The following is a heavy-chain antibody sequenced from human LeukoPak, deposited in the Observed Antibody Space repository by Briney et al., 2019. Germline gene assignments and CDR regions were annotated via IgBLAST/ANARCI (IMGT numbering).Heavy chain of an antibody. CDR2: ISSSSSYI. D-gene: IGHD2-2*01. V-gene: IGHV3-21*01. CDR1: GFTFSSYS. CDR3: AREGCSSTSCYRNHPDY. Sequence: PGGSLRLSCAASGFTFSSYSMNWVRQAPGKGLEWVSSISSSSSYIYYADSVKGRFTNSRYNDKNSLYLQMKSLRAEDRAVYYCAREGCSSTSCYRNHPDYWGQGTLVTVSS. J-gene: IGHJ4*02.